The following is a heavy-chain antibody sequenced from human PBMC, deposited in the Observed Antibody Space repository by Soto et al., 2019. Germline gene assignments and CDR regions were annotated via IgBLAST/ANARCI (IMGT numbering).Heavy chain of an antibody. D-gene: IGHD3-3*01. CDR1: GGSISSGDYY. V-gene: IGHV4-31*03. CDR2: IYYSGST. Sequence: SETLSLTCTVSGGSISSGDYYWSWIRQVPGKGLEWIGYIYYSGSTYYNPSLKSRVAMSVDTSKNQFSLKLSSLTVADTAVYYCARSSLTFFGGVVPDFDFWGPGTLVTVSS. CDR3: ARSSLTFFGGVVPDFDF. J-gene: IGHJ4*02.